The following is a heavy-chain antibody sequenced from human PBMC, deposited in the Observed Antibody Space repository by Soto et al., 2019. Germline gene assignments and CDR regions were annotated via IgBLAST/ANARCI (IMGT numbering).Heavy chain of an antibody. D-gene: IGHD3-16*01. V-gene: IGHV1-69*12. Sequence: QVQLVQSGAEVKKPGSSVKVSCKASGGTFSSYAISWVRQAPGQGLEWMGGIIPIFGTANYAQKFQGRVTITADESTIPAYMELSSLRSEDTGVCYCATPPEGGTAYYCCGMDVWGQGTTVTVSS. CDR1: GGTFSSYA. CDR2: IIPIFGTA. CDR3: ATPPEGGTAYYCCGMDV. J-gene: IGHJ6*02.